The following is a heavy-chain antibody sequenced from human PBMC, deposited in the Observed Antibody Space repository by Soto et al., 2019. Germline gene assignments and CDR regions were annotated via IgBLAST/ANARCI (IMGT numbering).Heavy chain of an antibody. J-gene: IGHJ6*03. D-gene: IGHD1-7*01. Sequence: SETLSLTCTVSGGSISSYYWSWIRQPPGKGLEWIGYIYYSGSTNYNPSLKSRVTISVDTSKNQFSLKLSSVTAADTAVYYCARDRKGSDWNYGSGNYYYYYMDVWGKGTTVTVSS. CDR2: IYYSGST. CDR1: GGSISSYY. CDR3: ARDRKGSDWNYGSGNYYYYYMDV. V-gene: IGHV4-59*01.